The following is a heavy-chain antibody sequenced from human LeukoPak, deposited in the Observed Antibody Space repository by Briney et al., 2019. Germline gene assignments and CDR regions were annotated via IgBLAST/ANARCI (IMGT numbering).Heavy chain of an antibody. CDR1: GGSISSSSYY. J-gene: IGHJ3*02. CDR3: ARTGEGDYDSSGYYVISHRGAFDI. CDR2: IYYSGST. V-gene: IGHV4-39*01. Sequence: SETPSPTCTVSGGSISSSSYYWGWIRQPPGKGLEWIGSIYYSGSTYYNPSLKSRVTISVDTSKNQFSLKLSSVTAADTAVYYCARTGEGDYDSSGYYVISHRGAFDIWGQGTMVTVSS. D-gene: IGHD3-22*01.